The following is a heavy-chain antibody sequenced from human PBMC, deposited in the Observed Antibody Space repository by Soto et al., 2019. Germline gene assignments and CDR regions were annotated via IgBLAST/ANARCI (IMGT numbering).Heavy chain of an antibody. CDR1: GFTFSSYS. J-gene: IGHJ6*02. CDR3: ARGRPAAPVYYYYYGMDV. V-gene: IGHV3-21*01. Sequence: GSLRLSCAASGFTFSSYSMNWVRQAPGKGLEWVSSISSSSSYIYYADSVKGRFTISRDNAKNSLYLQMNSLRAEDTAVYYCARGRPAAPVYYYYYGMDVWGQGTTVTVSS. CDR2: ISSSSSYI. D-gene: IGHD2-2*01.